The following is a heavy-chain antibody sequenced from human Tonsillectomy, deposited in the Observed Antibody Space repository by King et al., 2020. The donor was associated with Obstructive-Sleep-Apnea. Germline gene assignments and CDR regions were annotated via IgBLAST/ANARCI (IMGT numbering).Heavy chain of an antibody. CDR1: GFTFSSYS. CDR3: ARDSSGYSP. V-gene: IGHV3-48*04. CDR2: ITSSSSTI. J-gene: IGHJ5*02. D-gene: IGHD3-22*01. Sequence: VQLVESGGGLVQPGGSLRLSCAASGFTFSSYSMNWVRQAPGKGLEWVSYITSSSSTIYYADPVKGRFTISRDNAKNSLYLQMNSLRVEDTAVYYCARDSSGYSPWGQGTLVTVSS.